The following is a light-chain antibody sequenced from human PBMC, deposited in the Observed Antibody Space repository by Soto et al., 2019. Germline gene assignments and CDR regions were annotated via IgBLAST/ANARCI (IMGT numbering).Light chain of an antibody. CDR3: TSFTPSRLGL. CDR1: SSDVGGYPY. CDR2: EVS. Sequence: QSVLTQPASVSGSPGQSITISCTGTSSDVGGYPYVSWYQQHPGEAPKLMIFEVSNRPSGVSPRFSGSRSGNTASLTISGLQAEDEADYYCTSFTPSRLGLFGPGTKVTVL. V-gene: IGLV2-14*01. J-gene: IGLJ1*01.